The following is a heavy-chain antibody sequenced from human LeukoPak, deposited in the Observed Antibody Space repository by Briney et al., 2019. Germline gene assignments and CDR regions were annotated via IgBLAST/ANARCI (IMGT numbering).Heavy chain of an antibody. CDR2: INSDGSSI. J-gene: IGHJ4*02. V-gene: IGHV3-74*01. Sequence: GGSLRLSCAASGFTFSSHWMHWVRQAPGKGLVWVSRINSDGSSISYADSVKGRFTISRDNAKNTLYLQMNSLRAEDTAVYYCAKEWNYDSSGYPNYFDYWGQGTLVIVSS. CDR3: AKEWNYDSSGYPNYFDY. D-gene: IGHD3-22*01. CDR1: GFTFSSHW.